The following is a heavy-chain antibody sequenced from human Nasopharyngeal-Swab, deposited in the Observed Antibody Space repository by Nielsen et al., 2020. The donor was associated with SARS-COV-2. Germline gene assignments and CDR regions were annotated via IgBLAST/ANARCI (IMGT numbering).Heavy chain of an antibody. D-gene: IGHD2-2*01. Sequence: GESLKIPCAASGFTFSSYGMHWVREAPGKGLEWVAVISYDGSNKYYADSVKGRFTISRDNSKNTLYLQMNSLRAEDTAVYYCARDRGARDIVVVPATTRYYYYGMDVWGQGTTVTVSS. CDR3: ARDRGARDIVVVPATTRYYYYGMDV. CDR2: ISYDGSNK. CDR1: GFTFSSYG. V-gene: IGHV3-30*03. J-gene: IGHJ6*02.